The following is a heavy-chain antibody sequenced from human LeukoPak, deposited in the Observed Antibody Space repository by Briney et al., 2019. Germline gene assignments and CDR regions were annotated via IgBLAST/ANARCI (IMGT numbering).Heavy chain of an antibody. CDR1: GFTFNIYD. D-gene: IGHD3-9*01. CDR3: AKGTTYYDVLTGYGYPYYFDY. Sequence: PGGSLRLSCAASGFTFNIYDMSWVRQAPGKGLEWVSDISGSGGSTYYADSVKGRFTISRDNSKNTLYLQMNSLRAEDTAIYYCAKGTTYYDVLTGYGYPYYFDYWGQGTLVTVSS. V-gene: IGHV3-23*01. J-gene: IGHJ4*02. CDR2: ISGSGGST.